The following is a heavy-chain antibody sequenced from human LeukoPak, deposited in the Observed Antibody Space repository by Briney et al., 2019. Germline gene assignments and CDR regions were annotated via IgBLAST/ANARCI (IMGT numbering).Heavy chain of an antibody. CDR2: IKQDGSEK. D-gene: IGHD1-1*01. J-gene: IGHJ5*02. V-gene: IGHV3-7*01. Sequence: HPGGSLRLSCTASRFFSSYWMSWVRQAPGRGLEWVANIKQDGSEKYYVDSVKGRFTISRDNTKNSLYLQMSSLRAEDTAVYYCARGRSITTTGNYWFDPWGQGTLVTVSS. CDR3: ARGRSITTTGNYWFDP. CDR1: RFFSSYW.